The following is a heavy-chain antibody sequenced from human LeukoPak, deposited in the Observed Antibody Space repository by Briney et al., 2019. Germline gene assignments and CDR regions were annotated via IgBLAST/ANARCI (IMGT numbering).Heavy chain of an antibody. CDR2: ISSSGSTI. J-gene: IGHJ4*02. Sequence: QPGGSLRLSCAASGFTFSSYEMNWVRQAPGKGLEWVAYISSSGSTIYYADSVKGRFTTSRDNAKNSLYMQMNRLRAEDTAVYYCARDRWGYDILSGYYVPMSTEDYWGQGTLVTVSS. CDR3: ARDRWGYDILSGYYVPMSTEDY. CDR1: GFTFSSYE. V-gene: IGHV3-48*03. D-gene: IGHD3-9*01.